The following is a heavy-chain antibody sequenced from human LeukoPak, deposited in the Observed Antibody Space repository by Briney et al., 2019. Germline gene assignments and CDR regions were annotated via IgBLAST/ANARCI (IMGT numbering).Heavy chain of an antibody. CDR3: AASLGYCSGGSCSTRGYFDY. CDR2: IYYSGST. Sequence: SEPLSLTCTVSGGSISSSSYYWGWIRQPPGKGLEWIGSIYYSGSTYYNPSLKSRVTISVDTSKNQFSLKLSSVTAADTAVYYCAASLGYCSGGSCSTRGYFDYWGQGTLVTVSS. CDR1: GGSISSSSYY. J-gene: IGHJ4*02. D-gene: IGHD2-15*01. V-gene: IGHV4-39*01.